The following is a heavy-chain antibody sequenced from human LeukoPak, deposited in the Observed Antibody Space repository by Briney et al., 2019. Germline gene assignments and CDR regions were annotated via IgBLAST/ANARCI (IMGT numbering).Heavy chain of an antibody. J-gene: IGHJ5*02. D-gene: IGHD3-16*02. CDR2: MNPNSGNT. Sequence: GASVKVSCKASGYTFTGYYMHWVRQATGQGLEWMGWMNPNSGNTGYAQKFQGRVTMTRNTSISTAYMELSSLRSEDTAVYYCARAENMITFGGVIVKYNWFDPWGQGTLVTVSS. CDR3: ARAENMITFGGVIVKYNWFDP. CDR1: GYTFTGYY. V-gene: IGHV1-8*02.